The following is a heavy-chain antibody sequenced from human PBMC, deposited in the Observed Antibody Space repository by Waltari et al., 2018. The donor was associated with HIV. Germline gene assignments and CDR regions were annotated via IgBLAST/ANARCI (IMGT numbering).Heavy chain of an antibody. J-gene: IGHJ5*02. V-gene: IGHV3-33*01. Sequence: QVQLVESGGGVVQPGESLILSCAASCFTITGFGIHWVRQAPGKGLEWLGVIGNDGTKIYNVDSREGRVILYRDISRNTAYLQMNSLRTEDTAVYYCARDRTAVPGSGINWLGPWGQGDLVTVSS. CDR1: CFTITGFG. D-gene: IGHD6-19*01. CDR2: IGNDGTKI. CDR3: ARDRTAVPGSGINWLGP.